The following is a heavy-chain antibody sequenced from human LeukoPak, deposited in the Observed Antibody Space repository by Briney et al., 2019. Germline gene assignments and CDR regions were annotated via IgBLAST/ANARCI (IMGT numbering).Heavy chain of an antibody. Sequence: GGSLRLSCVVSGFTFSDYYMSWVRQAPGKGLEWVSAISGSGGSTYYADSVKGRFTISRDNSKNTLCLQMNSLRAEDTAVYYCAKEGSSGLDYWGQGTLVIVSS. J-gene: IGHJ4*02. CDR1: GFTFSDYY. V-gene: IGHV3-23*01. CDR2: ISGSGGST. CDR3: AKEGSSGLDY. D-gene: IGHD6-19*01.